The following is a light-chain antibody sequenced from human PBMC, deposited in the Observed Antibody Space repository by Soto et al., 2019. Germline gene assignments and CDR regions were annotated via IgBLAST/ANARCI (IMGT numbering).Light chain of an antibody. CDR2: GDN. J-gene: IGLJ2*01. CDR3: AAWDGSLNNVL. CDR1: ASSIGTNT. Sequence: QSVLTQPPSASGTPGQRVTLSCSGSASSIGTNTVNWYRQLPGTAPKLLIYGDNQRPSGVPDRFSGSKSGTSASLAISGLQSEDEAEYYCAAWDGSLNNVLFGGGTKLTVL. V-gene: IGLV1-44*01.